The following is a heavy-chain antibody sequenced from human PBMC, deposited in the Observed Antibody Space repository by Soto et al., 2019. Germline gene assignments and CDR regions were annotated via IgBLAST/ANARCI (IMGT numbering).Heavy chain of an antibody. CDR1: GGSFSGHY. J-gene: IGHJ5*01. V-gene: IGHV4-34*01. D-gene: IGHD3-3*02. Sequence: PSETLSLTCAVYGGSFSGHYWTWIRQPPGKGLEWIGEINHTGSTNYNPPLKSRVTMSVDTSKNQFSLKLSSLTAADTAVYYCARGISMKNDAPDTYYSDSWGQGTLVTVSS. CDR3: ARGISMKNDAPDTYYSDS. CDR2: INHTGST.